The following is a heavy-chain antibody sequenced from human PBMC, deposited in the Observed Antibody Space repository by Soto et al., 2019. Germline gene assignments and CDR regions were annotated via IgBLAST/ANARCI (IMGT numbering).Heavy chain of an antibody. D-gene: IGHD3-10*02. Sequence: QVQLQESGPGLVKPSETLSLTCTVSGGSISSYYWSWIRQPPGKGLEWIGYIYYSGSTNYNPSLKSRVTISVDTSKNQFSLKLSSVTAADTAVYYCARHGYYVPYWYFDLWGRGTLVTVSS. CDR3: ARHGYYVPYWYFDL. V-gene: IGHV4-59*08. CDR1: GGSISSYY. CDR2: IYYSGST. J-gene: IGHJ2*01.